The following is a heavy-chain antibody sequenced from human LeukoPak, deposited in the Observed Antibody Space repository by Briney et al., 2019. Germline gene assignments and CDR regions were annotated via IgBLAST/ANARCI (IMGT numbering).Heavy chain of an antibody. CDR2: ISSSGSTI. V-gene: IGHV3-48*04. CDR1: GFTFSSYS. D-gene: IGHD3-10*01. Sequence: GGSLRLSCAASGFTFSSYSVNWVRQAPGKGLEWVSYISSSGSTIYYADSVKGRFAISRDNAKNSLYLQMNSLRAEDTAVYYCARDRAVNWFDPWGQGTLVTVSS. J-gene: IGHJ5*02. CDR3: ARDRAVNWFDP.